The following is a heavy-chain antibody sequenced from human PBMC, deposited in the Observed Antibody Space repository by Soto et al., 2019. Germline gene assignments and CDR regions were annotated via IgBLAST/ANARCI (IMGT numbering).Heavy chain of an antibody. D-gene: IGHD2-15*01. CDR2: IIPIFGTA. CDR3: ASGGYCSGGSCYYYYYGMDV. V-gene: IGHV1-69*01. CDR1: GGTFSSYA. Sequence: QVQLVQSGAEVKKPGSSVKVSCKASGGTFSSYAISWVRQAPGQGLEWMGGIIPIFGTANYAQKFQGRVTMTADESTSTGYMGLSSLRSEDTAVYYCASGGYCSGGSCYYYYYGMDVGGQGTTVTVSS. J-gene: IGHJ6*02.